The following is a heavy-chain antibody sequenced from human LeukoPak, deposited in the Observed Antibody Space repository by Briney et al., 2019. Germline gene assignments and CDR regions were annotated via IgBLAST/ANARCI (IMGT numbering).Heavy chain of an antibody. CDR1: GFTFSSYS. CDR3: AKEEVAATLYYFDY. D-gene: IGHD2-15*01. J-gene: IGHJ4*02. V-gene: IGHV3-74*01. Sequence: GGSLRLSCAASGFTFSSYSMNWVRQAPGKGLVWVSYINNDGSSTVYADSVKGRFTTSRDNAKNTLYLQMNSLRVEDTAVYYCAKEEVAATLYYFDYWGQGTLVTVSS. CDR2: INNDGSST.